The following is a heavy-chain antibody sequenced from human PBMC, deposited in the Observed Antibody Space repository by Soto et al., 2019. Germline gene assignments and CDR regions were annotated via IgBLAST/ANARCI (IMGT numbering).Heavy chain of an antibody. Sequence: PSQTLSLTCVISGDSVSSNSAALNWIRQSPSRGLEWLGRTYYRSKWYNDYAVSVKSRITINPDTSKNQFSLQLNSVTPEDTAVYYCARVVAAAGHLDYWGQGTLVTVSS. D-gene: IGHD6-13*01. CDR2: TYYRSKWYN. V-gene: IGHV6-1*01. CDR1: GDSVSSNSAA. CDR3: ARVVAAAGHLDY. J-gene: IGHJ4*02.